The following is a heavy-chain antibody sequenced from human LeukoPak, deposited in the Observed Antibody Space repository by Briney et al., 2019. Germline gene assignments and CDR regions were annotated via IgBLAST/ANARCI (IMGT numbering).Heavy chain of an antibody. Sequence: PGGSLRLSCAASGFTFSFYSMNWVRQAPGKGLEWVSCMSVSSGLIYYADSVKGRFTVSRDNAKNSLYLQMNSLRAEDTAVYYCAREFGGSASGAGYWGQGTLVTVSS. CDR3: AREFGGSASGAGY. CDR2: MSVSSGLI. D-gene: IGHD3-10*01. V-gene: IGHV3-21*01. J-gene: IGHJ4*02. CDR1: GFTFSFYS.